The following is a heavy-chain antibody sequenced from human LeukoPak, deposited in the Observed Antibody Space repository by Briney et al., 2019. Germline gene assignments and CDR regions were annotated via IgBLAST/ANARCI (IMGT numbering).Heavy chain of an antibody. J-gene: IGHJ1*01. CDR3: ARWDHGSGRFQN. D-gene: IGHD6-19*01. CDR2: ASYKSEWYF. Sequence: SQTLSLTCAISGDSVSNNNVAWNWVRQSPSRGLEWLGRASYKSEWYFNYAVSVKSRITINADTSKNQFSLRLNSVTPEDTAVYYCARWDHGSGRFQNWGQGTLDTVSS. CDR1: GDSVSNNNVA. V-gene: IGHV6-1*01.